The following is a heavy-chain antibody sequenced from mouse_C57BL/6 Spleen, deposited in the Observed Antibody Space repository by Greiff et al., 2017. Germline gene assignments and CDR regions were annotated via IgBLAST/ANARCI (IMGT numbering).Heavy chain of an antibody. CDR1: GYTFTSYW. D-gene: IGHD1-1*01. J-gene: IGHJ1*03. Sequence: QVQLQQPGTELVKPGASVKLSCKASGYTFTSYWMHWVKQRPGQGLEWIGNINPSNGGTNYNEKFKSNATLTVDKSSSTAYMQLSSLTSEDSAVYYCARSFTTVVEGYWYFDVWGTGTTVTVSS. CDR3: ARSFTTVVEGYWYFDV. V-gene: IGHV1-53*01. CDR2: INPSNGGT.